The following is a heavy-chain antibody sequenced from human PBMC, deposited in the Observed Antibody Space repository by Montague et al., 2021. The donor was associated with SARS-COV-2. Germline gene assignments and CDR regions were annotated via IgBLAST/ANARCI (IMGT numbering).Heavy chain of an antibody. D-gene: IGHD3-10*01. CDR2: IYYSGST. J-gene: IGHJ5*02. CDR3: ARSPLLWLGTELGNWFDL. Sequence: ETLSITCTVCGGSISSSSYDWGWIRQPPGKGLEWIGSIYYSGSTYYNPSLKSRVTITVDTSKNQFSLKLSSVTAADTAVYYCARSPLLWLGTELGNWFDLWGQGTLVTVSS. CDR1: GGSISSSSYD. V-gene: IGHV4-39*01.